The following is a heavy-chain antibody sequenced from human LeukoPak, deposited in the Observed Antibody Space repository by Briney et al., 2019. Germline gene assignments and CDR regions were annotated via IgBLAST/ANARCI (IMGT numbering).Heavy chain of an antibody. CDR2: IWPTDSST. CDR1: GYSFTTYW. V-gene: IGHV5-51*01. D-gene: IGHD6-19*01. J-gene: IGHJ4*02. Sequence: KSGESLKISCQTSGYSFTTYWIGWVRQMPGKGLEWMGIIWPTDSSTRYSPSFQGQVTISADRSISTAYLQWSSLKASDTAMYYCVRRGIEVAGIDYWGQGTLVTVSS. CDR3: VRRGIEVAGIDY.